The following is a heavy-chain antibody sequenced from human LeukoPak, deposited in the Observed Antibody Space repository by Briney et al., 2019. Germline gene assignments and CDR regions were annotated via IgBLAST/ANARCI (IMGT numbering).Heavy chain of an antibody. J-gene: IGHJ4*02. Sequence: ASVKVSSKASGYTFAGYYMHWVRQAPGQGLEWMGWINPNSGGTNYAQKFQGRVTMTRDTSISTAYMELSRLRSDDTAVYYCARVKVYSNYAVDYWGQGTLVTVSS. CDR3: ARVKVYSNYAVDY. V-gene: IGHV1-2*02. D-gene: IGHD4-11*01. CDR1: GYTFAGYY. CDR2: INPNSGGT.